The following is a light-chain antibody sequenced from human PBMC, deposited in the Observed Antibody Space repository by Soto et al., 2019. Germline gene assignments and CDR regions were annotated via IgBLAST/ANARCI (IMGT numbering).Light chain of an antibody. CDR2: SAS. J-gene: IGKJ4*01. Sequence: ETAMTQSPAALSVSPGEKITLSCRASQSVSRNLAWYQQRPGQTPRLVIYSASTRATGIPVRFSGSGSGTEYTLIISSLQSEDFAVYYCQQYHNWPLTFGGGTKVEIK. CDR1: QSVSRN. V-gene: IGKV3-15*01. CDR3: QQYHNWPLT.